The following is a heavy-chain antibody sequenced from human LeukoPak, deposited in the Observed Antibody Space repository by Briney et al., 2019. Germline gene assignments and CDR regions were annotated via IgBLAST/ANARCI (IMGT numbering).Heavy chain of an antibody. CDR1: GGTFSSYA. D-gene: IGHD3-22*01. CDR2: IIPIFGTA. Sequence: ASVKVSCKASGGTFSSYAISWVRQAPGQGLEWMGGIIPIFGTANYAQKFQGRVTITADESTSTAYMELSSLRSEDTAVYYCAGDWDYYDSSGYLAVPWGQGTLVTVSS. V-gene: IGHV1-69*13. CDR3: AGDWDYYDSSGYLAVP. J-gene: IGHJ5*02.